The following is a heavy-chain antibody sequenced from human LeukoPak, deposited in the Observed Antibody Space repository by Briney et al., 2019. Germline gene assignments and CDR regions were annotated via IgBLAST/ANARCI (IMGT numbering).Heavy chain of an antibody. CDR2: IIPILGIA. CDR3: ARLPSRTYYYDSRGDYFDY. D-gene: IGHD3-22*01. Sequence: SVKVSCKASGGTFSSYAISWVRQAPGQGLEWMGRIIPILGIANYAQKFQGRVTITADESTSTAYMELSSLRSEDTAVYYCARLPSRTYYYDSRGDYFDYWGQGTLVTVSS. J-gene: IGHJ4*02. V-gene: IGHV1-69*04. CDR1: GGTFSSYA.